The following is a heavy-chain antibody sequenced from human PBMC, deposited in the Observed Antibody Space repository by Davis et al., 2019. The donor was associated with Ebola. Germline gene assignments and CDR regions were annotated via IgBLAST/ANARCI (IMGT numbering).Heavy chain of an antibody. CDR1: GPIVSDKY. Sequence: GESLKISCAASGPIVSDKYMSWLRSAPGKRLEWVAGNWNHGNDCFYADSVRGRFTITRDNSKNSLYLQMNSLRDEDTAVYYCARDLEGQIHYYYYGMDVWGQGTTVTVSS. J-gene: IGHJ6*02. CDR3: ARDLEGQIHYYYYGMDV. CDR2: NWNHGNDC. V-gene: IGHV3-33*08. D-gene: IGHD1-1*01.